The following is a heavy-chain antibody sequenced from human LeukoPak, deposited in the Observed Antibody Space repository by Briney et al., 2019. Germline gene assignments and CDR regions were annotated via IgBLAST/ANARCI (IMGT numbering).Heavy chain of an antibody. D-gene: IGHD3-22*01. CDR2: IYYSGST. Sequence: SETLSLTCTVSGGSISSSSYYWGWIRQPPGKGLEWIGSIYYSGSTYYNPSLKSRVTISVDTSKNQFSLKLSSVTAADTAVYYCARAPKYYYDSSDYYPFDYWGQGTLVTVSS. CDR3: ARAPKYYYDSSDYYPFDY. CDR1: GGSISSSSYY. V-gene: IGHV4-39*07. J-gene: IGHJ4*02.